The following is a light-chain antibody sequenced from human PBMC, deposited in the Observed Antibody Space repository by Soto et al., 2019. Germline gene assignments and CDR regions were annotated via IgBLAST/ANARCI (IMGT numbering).Light chain of an antibody. J-gene: IGLJ2*01. CDR3: AAWDDSLNVV. CDR1: SSNIGSNT. Sequence: QSVLTQPPSASGTPGQRDTISCSGSSSNIGSNTVNWYQQLPGTAPKLLIYSNNQRPSGVPDRFSGSKSGTSASLAISGLQSEEEADYYCAAWDDSLNVVFGGGTKLTVL. CDR2: SNN. V-gene: IGLV1-44*01.